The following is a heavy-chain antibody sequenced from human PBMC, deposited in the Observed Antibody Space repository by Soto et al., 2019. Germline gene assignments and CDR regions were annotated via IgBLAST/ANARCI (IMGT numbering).Heavy chain of an antibody. D-gene: IGHD2-2*01. CDR3: ARSGYCSSTSCPLKYYYYGMDV. J-gene: IGHJ6*02. CDR1: GYTFTNYG. CDR2: ISTYNGNT. V-gene: IGHV1-18*01. Sequence: EASVKVSCKASGYTFTNYGIIWVRQAPGQGLEWMGWISTYNGNTNFAQKLQGRVTMTTDTSASTAYMELRSLRSDDTAVYYCARSGYCSSTSCPLKYYYYGMDVWGQGTTVTVSS.